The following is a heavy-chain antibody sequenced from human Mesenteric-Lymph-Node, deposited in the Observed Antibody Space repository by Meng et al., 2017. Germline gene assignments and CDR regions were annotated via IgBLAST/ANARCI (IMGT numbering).Heavy chain of an antibody. CDR1: GDSINSDAYY. Sequence: QVQLQESGPGLVKPSQTLSLTCTVSGDSINSDAYYWRWIRQHPGKGLEWIGNIHYSGTAYYNPSLKSLVAKSVDTSKNQFSLKLSSVTAADTAVYYCARHTKDYYDSSGSLDYWGQGTLVTVSS. D-gene: IGHD3-22*01. CDR2: IHYSGTA. J-gene: IGHJ4*02. V-gene: IGHV4-31*01. CDR3: ARHTKDYYDSSGSLDY.